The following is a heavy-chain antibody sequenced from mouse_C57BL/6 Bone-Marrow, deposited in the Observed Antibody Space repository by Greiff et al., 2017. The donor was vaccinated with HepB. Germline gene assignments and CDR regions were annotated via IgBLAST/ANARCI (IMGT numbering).Heavy chain of an antibody. J-gene: IGHJ2*01. CDR1: GYTFTSYW. Sequence: VQLQQPGAELVKPGASVKLSCKASGYTFTSYWMHWVKQRPGRGLEWIGRIDPNSGGTKYNEKFKSKATLTVDKPSSTAYMQLSSLTSEASAVYYCARSRDRIYYYGCEYWGQGTTLTVSS. CDR3: ARSRDRIYYYGCEY. CDR2: IDPNSGGT. D-gene: IGHD1-1*01. V-gene: IGHV1-72*01.